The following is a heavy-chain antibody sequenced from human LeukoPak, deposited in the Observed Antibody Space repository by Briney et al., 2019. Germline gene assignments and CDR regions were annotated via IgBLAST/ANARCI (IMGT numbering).Heavy chain of an antibody. CDR2: INDSGRS. CDR3: ARRFDY. V-gene: IGHV4-34*01. J-gene: IGHJ4*02. Sequence: SETLSLTCGVYGGSFSGYYWSWIRQPPGKGLEWIGEINDSGRSNYKSSLKSRVTISEDTSKNQFSLKLSSVTAADTAVYYCARRFDYWGQGTLVTVSS. CDR1: GGSFSGYY.